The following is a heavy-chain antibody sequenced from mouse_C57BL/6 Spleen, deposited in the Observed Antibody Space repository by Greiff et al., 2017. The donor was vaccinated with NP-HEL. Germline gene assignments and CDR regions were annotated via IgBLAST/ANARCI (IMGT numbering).Heavy chain of an antibody. CDR3: AQIYYGNYGGAMDY. V-gene: IGHV1-82*01. D-gene: IGHD2-1*01. CDR1: GYAFSSSW. CDR2: IYPGDGDT. Sequence: QVQLQQSGPELVKPGASVKISCKASGYAFSSSWMNWVKQRPGKGLEWIGRIYPGDGDTNYNGKFKGKATLTADKSSSTAYMQLSSLTSEDSAVYFCAQIYYGNYGGAMDYWGQGTSVTVSS. J-gene: IGHJ4*01.